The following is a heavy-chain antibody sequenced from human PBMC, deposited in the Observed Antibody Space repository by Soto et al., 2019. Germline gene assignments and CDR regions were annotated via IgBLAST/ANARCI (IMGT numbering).Heavy chain of an antibody. CDR1: GFTFSSYG. CDR2: ISYDGSNK. V-gene: IGHV3-30*03. Sequence: LRLSCAASGFTFSSYGMHWVRQAPGKGLEWVAVISYDGSNKYYADSVKGRFTISRDNSKNTLYLQMNSLRAEDTAVYYCARETGGATLTYYFDYWGQGTLVTVSS. CDR3: ARETGGATLTYYFDY. D-gene: IGHD1-26*01. J-gene: IGHJ4*02.